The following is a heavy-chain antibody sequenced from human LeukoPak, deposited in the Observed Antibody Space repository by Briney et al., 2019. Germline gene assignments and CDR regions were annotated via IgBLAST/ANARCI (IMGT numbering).Heavy chain of an antibody. CDR2: IIPILGIA. Sequence: SVKVSCKASGGTFSSYAISWVRQAPGQGLEWMGRIIPILGIANYAQKFQGRVTITADKSTSTAYMELSSLRSEDTAVYYCARHFLDYYDSSGYFNWFDPWGQGTLVTVSS. CDR1: GGTFSSYA. V-gene: IGHV1-69*04. J-gene: IGHJ5*02. CDR3: ARHFLDYYDSSGYFNWFDP. D-gene: IGHD3-22*01.